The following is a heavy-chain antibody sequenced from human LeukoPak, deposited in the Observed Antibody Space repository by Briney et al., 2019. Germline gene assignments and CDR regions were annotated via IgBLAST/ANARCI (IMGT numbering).Heavy chain of an antibody. CDR3: ARDGRLGDPNKVGAKGAFDI. V-gene: IGHV4-39*07. D-gene: IGHD1-26*01. CDR2: IYYSGST. CDR1: GGSISSSSYY. Sequence: SETLSLTCTVSGGSISSSSYYWGWIRQPPGKGLEWIGSIYYSGSTYYKPSLKSRVTISVDTSKNQFSLKLSSVTAADTAVYYCARDGRLGDPNKVGAKGAFDIWGQGTMVTVSS. J-gene: IGHJ3*02.